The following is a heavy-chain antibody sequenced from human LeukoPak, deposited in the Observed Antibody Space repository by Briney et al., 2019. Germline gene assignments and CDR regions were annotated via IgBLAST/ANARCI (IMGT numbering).Heavy chain of an antibody. V-gene: IGHV4-61*05. CDR2: IYYSGST. D-gene: IGHD2-15*01. CDR1: GGSISSSGYY. J-gene: IGHJ4*02. CDR3: AIWPRVVAATEGDY. Sequence: PSETLSLTCTVSGGSISSSGYYWGWIRQPPGKGLEWIGYIYYSGSTNYNPSLKSRVTISVDTSKNQFSLKLSSVTAADTAVYYCAIWPRVVAATEGDYWGQGTQVTVSS.